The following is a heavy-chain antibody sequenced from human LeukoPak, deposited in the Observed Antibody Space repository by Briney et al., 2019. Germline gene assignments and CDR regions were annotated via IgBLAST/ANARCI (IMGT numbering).Heavy chain of an antibody. CDR2: INLNSGGT. V-gene: IGHV1-2*02. Sequence: ALVKVSCKASGYTFTGYYMHWVRQAPGQGLEWTGWINLNSGGTNYAQKFQGRVTMTRDTSISTAYMELSRLRSDDTAVYYCARTLWFGELPPFDYWGQGTLVTVSS. CDR3: ARTLWFGELPPFDY. D-gene: IGHD3-10*01. J-gene: IGHJ4*02. CDR1: GYTFTGYY.